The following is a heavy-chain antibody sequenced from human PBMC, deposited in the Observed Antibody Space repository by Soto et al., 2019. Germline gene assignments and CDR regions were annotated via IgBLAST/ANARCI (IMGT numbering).Heavy chain of an antibody. J-gene: IGHJ1*01. CDR3: ARVGSRDAYNSVLEQ. D-gene: IGHD1-1*01. CDR1: GRIFSSFP. V-gene: IGHV1-69*06. CDR2: VISASGSV. Sequence: QVQVVQSGAEVKKPGSSVKISCKASGRIFSSFPTSWVRQVPGQGLEWMGGVISASGSVTYAPKFQGRVTMTAVNSAGIGYMELTSLTSEDTAIYYWARVGSRDAYNSVLEQWGPGTRVTVSS.